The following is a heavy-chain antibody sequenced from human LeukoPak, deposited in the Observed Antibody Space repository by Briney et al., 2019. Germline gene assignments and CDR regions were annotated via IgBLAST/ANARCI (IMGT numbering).Heavy chain of an antibody. Sequence: GGSLRLSCAASGFTFSSYSMNWVRQAPGKGLEWVSYISSSSSTIYYADSVKGRFTISRDNAKNSLYLQMSSLRAEDTAVYYCARGITTYYYDSSGPSWGQGTLVTVSS. D-gene: IGHD3-22*01. CDR1: GFTFSSYS. V-gene: IGHV3-48*01. CDR2: ISSSSSTI. CDR3: ARGITTYYYDSSGPS. J-gene: IGHJ5*02.